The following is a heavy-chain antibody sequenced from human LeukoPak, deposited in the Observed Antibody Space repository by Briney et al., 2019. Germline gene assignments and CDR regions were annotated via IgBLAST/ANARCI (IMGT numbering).Heavy chain of an antibody. CDR1: GGTFSSYT. CDR2: IIPILGST. V-gene: IGHV1-69*13. J-gene: IGHJ4*02. Sequence: SVKVSCKASGGTFSSYTISWVRQAPGQGLEWMGGIIPILGSTNYAQKFQDRVTITADESTSTAYMELSSLRSEDTAVYYCTRDQRGDYYDSSLKLSGSYYFDYWGQGTLVTVSS. CDR3: TRDQRGDYYDSSLKLSGSYYFDY. D-gene: IGHD3-22*01.